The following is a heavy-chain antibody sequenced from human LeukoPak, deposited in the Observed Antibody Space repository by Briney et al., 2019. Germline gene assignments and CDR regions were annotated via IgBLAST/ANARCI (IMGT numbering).Heavy chain of an antibody. D-gene: IGHD3-10*01. CDR1: RGTFSSYA. CDR3: AASGITMVRGVIIPKYFDY. CDR2: IIPIFGTA. V-gene: IGHV1-69*05. J-gene: IGHJ4*02. Sequence: SVKVSCKASRGTFSSYAISGGRQAPGQGLEWMGRIIPIFGTANYAQKFQGRVTITTDESTSTAYMELSRLRSEDTAVYYCAASGITMVRGVIIPKYFDYWGQGTLVTVSS.